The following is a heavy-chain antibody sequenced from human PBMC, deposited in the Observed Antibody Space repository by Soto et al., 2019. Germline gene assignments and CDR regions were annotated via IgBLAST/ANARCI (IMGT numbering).Heavy chain of an antibody. J-gene: IGHJ6*02. Sequence: SGPTLVNPTQTLTLTCTFSGFSLSTSGLCVTWIRQPPGKALEWLALIDWDDDKYYSTSLKTRLTISKDTSKNHVVLTMTNLDPVDTATYYCARATYYYDSSGLRADHGMDVWGQGTTVTVS. V-gene: IGHV2-70*01. CDR3: ARATYYYDSSGLRADHGMDV. CDR1: GFSLSTSGLC. D-gene: IGHD3-22*01. CDR2: IDWDDDK.